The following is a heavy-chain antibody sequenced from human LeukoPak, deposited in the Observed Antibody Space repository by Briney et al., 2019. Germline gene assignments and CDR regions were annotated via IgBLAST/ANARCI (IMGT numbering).Heavy chain of an antibody. CDR2: IYPGDSDT. CDR3: ARRSTYGSGTNYLFDY. V-gene: IGHV5-51*01. CDR1: GYSFTSYW. Sequence: GESLKISCKGSGYSFTSYWISWVRQMPGKGLEWMGIIYPGDSDTRYSPSFQGQITISADKSISTAYLQWSSLKASDTAMYYCARRSTYGSGTNYLFDYWGQGTLVTVSS. D-gene: IGHD3-10*01. J-gene: IGHJ4*02.